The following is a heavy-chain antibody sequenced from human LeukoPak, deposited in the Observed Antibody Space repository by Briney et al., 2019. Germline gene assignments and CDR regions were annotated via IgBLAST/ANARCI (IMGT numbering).Heavy chain of an antibody. Sequence: GASVNVSCKASGYTFTSYGISWVRQAPGQGLEWMGWISAYNGNTNYAQKLQGRVTMTTDTSTSTAHMELRSLRSDDTAVYYCARQTDYDYVWGSYRFDYWGQGTLVTLSS. V-gene: IGHV1-18*01. CDR3: ARQTDYDYVWGSYRFDY. J-gene: IGHJ4*02. CDR1: GYTFTSYG. CDR2: ISAYNGNT. D-gene: IGHD3-16*02.